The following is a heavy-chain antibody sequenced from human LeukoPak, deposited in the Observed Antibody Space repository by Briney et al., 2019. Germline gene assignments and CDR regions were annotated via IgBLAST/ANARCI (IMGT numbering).Heavy chain of an antibody. CDR1: GFTVSSSY. Sequence: PGGSLRLSCAASGFTVSSSYMSWVRQAPGRGLEWVSVIYSGGITYYADSVKGRFTISRDNSKNTLYLQMNSLRAEDTAVYYCATAYSSGWYWYYFDYWGQGTLVTVSS. CDR2: IYSGGIT. D-gene: IGHD6-19*01. CDR3: ATAYSSGWYWYYFDY. V-gene: IGHV3-66*01. J-gene: IGHJ4*02.